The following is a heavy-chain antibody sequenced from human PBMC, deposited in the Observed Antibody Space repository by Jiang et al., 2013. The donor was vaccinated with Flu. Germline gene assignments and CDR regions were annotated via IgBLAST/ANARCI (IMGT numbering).Heavy chain of an antibody. Sequence: WVSYISSSTSTIYYADSVKGRFTISRDNAKNSLYLQMNSLRAEDTAVYYCARPYCSSTNCYWYFDLWGRGTLVTVSS. V-gene: IGHV3-48*01. J-gene: IGHJ2*01. D-gene: IGHD2-2*01. CDR3: ARPYCSSTNCYWYFDL. CDR2: ISSSTSTI.